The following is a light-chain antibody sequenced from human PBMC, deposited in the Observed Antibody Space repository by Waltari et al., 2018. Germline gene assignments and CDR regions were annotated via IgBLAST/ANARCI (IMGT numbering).Light chain of an antibody. CDR1: QYVSTY. J-gene: IGKJ2*01. Sequence: DIQLTQYPSSLSASVEDRVIITCRASQYVSTYLNLYKLKPGKAPELLIYAASTLQAGVPSRFSGSGSRTDFTLTISSLQPEDFATYYCEQTYDTPPTFGQGTRLEIK. V-gene: IGKV1-39*01. CDR3: EQTYDTPPT. CDR2: AAS.